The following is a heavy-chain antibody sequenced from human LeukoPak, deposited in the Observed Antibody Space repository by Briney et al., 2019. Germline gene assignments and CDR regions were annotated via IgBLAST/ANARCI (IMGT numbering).Heavy chain of an antibody. Sequence: SETLSLTCAVYGGSFSGYYWSWIRKPPGRGLEWIGEINHSGSTNYNPSLKSRVTISVDTSKNQFSLKLSSVTAADTAVYYCAKTMVRGVPHWGQGTLVTVSS. CDR2: INHSGST. J-gene: IGHJ4*02. V-gene: IGHV4-34*01. D-gene: IGHD3-10*01. CDR1: GGSFSGYY. CDR3: AKTMVRGVPH.